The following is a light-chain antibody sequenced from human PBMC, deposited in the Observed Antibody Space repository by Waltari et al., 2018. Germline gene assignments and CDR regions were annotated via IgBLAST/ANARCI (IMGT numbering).Light chain of an antibody. J-gene: IGLJ2*01. CDR3: CSYAGGYTMA. CDR1: SIDVGRSKS. V-gene: IGLV2-11*01. Sequence: QPALTQPRSASGSPGQSVTLSFTGTSIDVGRSKSVSWHQQHPGKPPKLIIFDVSERPSGVPDRFSGSKSGNTASLTISGLQAEDEADYYCCSYAGGYTMAVGGGTKLTVL. CDR2: DVS.